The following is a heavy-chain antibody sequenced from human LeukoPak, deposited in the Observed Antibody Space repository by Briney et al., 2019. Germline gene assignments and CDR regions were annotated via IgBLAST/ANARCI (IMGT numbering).Heavy chain of an antibody. J-gene: IGHJ3*02. CDR3: ASPSTIGYSSAWYVLADAFDI. D-gene: IGHD6-19*01. CDR2: IYHSGST. Sequence: PSETLSLTCTVSGFSISSGYYWGWIRQPPGRGLEWIGSIYHSGSTYYNPSLKSRVTISVDTSKNQFSLKLSSVTAADTAVYYCASPSTIGYSSAWYVLADAFDIWGQGTMVTVSS. V-gene: IGHV4-38-2*02. CDR1: GFSISSGYY.